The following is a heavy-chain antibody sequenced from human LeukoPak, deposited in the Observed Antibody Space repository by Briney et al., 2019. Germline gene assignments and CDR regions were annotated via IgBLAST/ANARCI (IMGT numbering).Heavy chain of an antibody. CDR2: IKQDGSER. Sequence: GGSLRLSCAASGFTFSNAWMNWVRQAPGKRPEWVANIKQDGSERYYVDSVKGRFTISRDNAKNSLFLQMNSLRAEDTAMYYCARDKVVGATWFDPWGQGTLVTVSS. V-gene: IGHV3-7*01. J-gene: IGHJ5*02. D-gene: IGHD1-26*01. CDR3: ARDKVVGATWFDP. CDR1: GFTFSNAW.